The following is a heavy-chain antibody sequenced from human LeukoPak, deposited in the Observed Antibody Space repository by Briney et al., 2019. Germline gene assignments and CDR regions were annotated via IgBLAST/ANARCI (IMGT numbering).Heavy chain of an antibody. J-gene: IGHJ4*02. CDR3: ARDTVLGSGTCSFDF. D-gene: IGHD1-26*01. V-gene: IGHV4-4*07. CDR1: GGSISSYY. Sequence: SETLSLTCTVSGGSISSYYWSWIRQPAGKGLEWIGSVYTSGITKYNPSLKSRVTMSVDTSKNQFSLRLSSVTAADTAMYYCARDTVLGSGTCSFDFWGQGTLVTVSS. CDR2: VYTSGIT.